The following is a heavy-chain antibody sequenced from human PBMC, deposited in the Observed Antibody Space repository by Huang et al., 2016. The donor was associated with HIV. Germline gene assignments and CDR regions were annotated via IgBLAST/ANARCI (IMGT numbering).Heavy chain of an antibody. CDR2: IDYSGST. CDR3: ARHFSYYDSSGYTPWDAFDI. J-gene: IGHJ3*02. Sequence: QLQLQGSGPGLVKPSETLSLTCTVSGGSITSSSYYWGGIRQPPGKGLEWGGSIDYSGSTDYNPALKSRVTVSVDTSKNQFSLKLSSVTAADTAVYYCARHFSYYDSSGYTPWDAFDIWGQGTMVTVSS. CDR1: GGSITSSSYY. D-gene: IGHD3-22*01. V-gene: IGHV4-39*01.